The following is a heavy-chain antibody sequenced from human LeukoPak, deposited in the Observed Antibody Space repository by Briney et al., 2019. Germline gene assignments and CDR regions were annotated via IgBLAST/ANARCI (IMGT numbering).Heavy chain of an antibody. CDR3: VAYTSSLRWFDP. CDR1: DDSISSISFY. V-gene: IGHV4-39*07. D-gene: IGHD6-13*01. J-gene: IGHJ5*02. CDR2: IYYGGTT. Sequence: SETLSLTCTVSDDSISSISFYWGWIRQPPGKGLERIGSIYYGGTTYYNPSLESRVTMSLDTSKKQFSLRLRSVTAADTAVYYCVAYTSSLRWFDPWGQGTLVIVSS.